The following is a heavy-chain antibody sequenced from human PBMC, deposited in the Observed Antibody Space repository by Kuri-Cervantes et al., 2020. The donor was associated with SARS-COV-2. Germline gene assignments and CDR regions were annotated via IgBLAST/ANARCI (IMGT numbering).Heavy chain of an antibody. V-gene: IGHV1-18*01. CDR2: ISAYNGNT. Sequence: ASVKVSCKASGYTFTSYGISWVRQAPGQGLEWMGWISAYNGNTNYAQKLQGRVTMAEDTSTDTAYMELSSLRSEDTAVYYCATDLTIFPVWGQGNLVTVSS. CDR3: ATDLTIFPV. CDR1: GYTFTSYG. J-gene: IGHJ4*02. D-gene: IGHD3-9*01.